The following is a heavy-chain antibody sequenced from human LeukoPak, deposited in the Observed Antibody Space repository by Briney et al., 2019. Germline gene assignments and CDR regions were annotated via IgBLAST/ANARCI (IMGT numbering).Heavy chain of an antibody. J-gene: IGHJ4*02. CDR2: IYSGGST. CDR3: ARDLERTAAGSI. CDR1: GGSISSYY. V-gene: IGHV3-53*01. D-gene: IGHD6-13*01. Sequence: ETLSLTCTVSGGSISSYYWSWVRQAPGKGLEWVSVIYSGGSTYYADSVKGRFTISRDNSKNTLYLQMNSLRAEDTAVYYCARDLERTAAGSIWGQGTLVTVSS.